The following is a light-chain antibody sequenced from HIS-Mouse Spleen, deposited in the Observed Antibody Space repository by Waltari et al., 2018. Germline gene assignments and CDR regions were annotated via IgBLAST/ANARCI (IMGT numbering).Light chain of an antibody. CDR1: SSDVGSYNL. J-gene: IGLJ3*02. Sequence: QSALTQPASVSGSPGQSITISCTGTSSDVGSYNLVSWYQQHPGKAPKPMIYEGSKRPSGGSNRVSGSKSGNTASLTISGLQAEDEADYYCCSYAGSSTWVFGGGTKLTVL. CDR2: EGS. CDR3: CSYAGSSTWV. V-gene: IGLV2-23*01.